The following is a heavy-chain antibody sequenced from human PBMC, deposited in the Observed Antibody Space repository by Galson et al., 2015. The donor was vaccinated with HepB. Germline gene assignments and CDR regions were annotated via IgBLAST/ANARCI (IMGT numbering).Heavy chain of an antibody. D-gene: IGHD6-13*01. CDR1: GFTFSSYS. V-gene: IGHV3-21*01. Sequence: SLRLSCAASGFTFSSYSMNWVRQAPGKGLEWVSSISSSSSYKYYADSVKGRFTISRDNAKNSLYLQMNSLRAEDTAVYYCASEGYSSPYFDYWGQGTLVTVSS. CDR3: ASEGYSSPYFDY. CDR2: ISSSSSYK. J-gene: IGHJ4*02.